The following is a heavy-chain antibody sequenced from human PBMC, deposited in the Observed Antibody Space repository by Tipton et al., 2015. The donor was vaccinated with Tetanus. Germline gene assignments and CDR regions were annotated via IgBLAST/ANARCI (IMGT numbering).Heavy chain of an antibody. CDR2: IDYSGST. J-gene: IGHJ4*02. CDR3: ARCPYGGVSGTLYY. CDR1: GGSISSYY. Sequence: TLSLTCTVSGGSISSYYWSWVRQPPGKGLEWIGYIDYSGSTNYNPSLKSRVTISIDTSKKQFSLNLSSVTAADTAVYFCARCPYGGVSGTLYYCGQGILVTVSS. V-gene: IGHV4-59*01. D-gene: IGHD4-23*01.